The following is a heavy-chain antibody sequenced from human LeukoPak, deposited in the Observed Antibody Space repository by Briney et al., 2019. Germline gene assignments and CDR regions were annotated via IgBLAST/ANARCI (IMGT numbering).Heavy chain of an antibody. V-gene: IGHV1-18*01. CDR3: ARDGITPDAFDI. Sequence: ASVKLSFTASGYTFIIYGITWVRQAPGQGLEWMGWISGHNGNTNYAQKVQGRVTMTTDTFTNTAYMEVRSLRSDDTAVYYCARDGITPDAFDIWGQGTMVTVSS. J-gene: IGHJ3*02. D-gene: IGHD3-10*01. CDR1: GYTFIIYG. CDR2: ISGHNGNT.